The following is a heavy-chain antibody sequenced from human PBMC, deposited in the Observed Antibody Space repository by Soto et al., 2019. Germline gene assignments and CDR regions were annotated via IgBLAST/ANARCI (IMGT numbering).Heavy chain of an antibody. Sequence: SETLSLTCTVYGGSFSGYYWTWIRQPPGTGLEWIGEINHSGSTNYNPSLKSRVTISVDTSKNQFSLKLSSVTAADTAVYYCARDEGAAAPFDPWGQGTLVTAPQ. CDR3: ARDEGAAAPFDP. D-gene: IGHD6-13*01. V-gene: IGHV4-34*01. J-gene: IGHJ5*02. CDR1: GGSFSGYY. CDR2: INHSGST.